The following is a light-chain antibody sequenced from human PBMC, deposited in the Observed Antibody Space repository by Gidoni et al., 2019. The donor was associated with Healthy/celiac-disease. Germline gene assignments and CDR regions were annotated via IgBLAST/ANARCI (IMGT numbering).Light chain of an antibody. CDR2: SNN. CDR3: AAWDDSLNGQV. J-gene: IGLJ1*01. V-gene: IGLV1-44*01. CDR1: SSNIGSNT. Sequence: QSVLTQPPSSSGTPGQRVTISCSGSSSNIGSNTVNWYQQLPGTAPKLLIYSNNQRPSGVPDRFSGSKSGTSASLGISGLQSEDEADYYCAAWDDSLNGQVFGTGTKVTVL.